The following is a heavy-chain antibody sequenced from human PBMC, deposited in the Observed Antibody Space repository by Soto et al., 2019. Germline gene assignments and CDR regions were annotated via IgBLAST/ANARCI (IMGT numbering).Heavy chain of an antibody. J-gene: IGHJ4*02. Sequence: ASVKVSCKVSGYSLTELSMHWVRQAPGKGLEWMGGFDPKDGETVYAQKFQGRVTMTEDTSTDTAHMELSSLRSEDTAVYYCAKRTRWLQFNYLHWLDYWGQGTLVTVS. CDR3: AKRTRWLQFNYLHWLDY. V-gene: IGHV1-24*01. D-gene: IGHD5-12*01. CDR2: FDPKDGET. CDR1: GYSLTELS.